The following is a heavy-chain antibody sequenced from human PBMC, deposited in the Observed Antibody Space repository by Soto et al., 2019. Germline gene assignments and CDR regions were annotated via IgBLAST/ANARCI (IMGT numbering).Heavy chain of an antibody. CDR2: MYYSGST. CDR3: ARDLWGYCGTDCYPLDV. Sequence: PSETLSLTCTVSGGSISSSNYSWGWIRQPPGKGLEWIGSMYYSGSTYYNPSLKSRVTISVDTSKNQFSLKLNSVTAADTAVYYCARDLWGYCGTDCYPLDVWGQGTTVTVSS. CDR1: GGSISSSNYS. V-gene: IGHV4-39*07. D-gene: IGHD2-21*02. J-gene: IGHJ6*02.